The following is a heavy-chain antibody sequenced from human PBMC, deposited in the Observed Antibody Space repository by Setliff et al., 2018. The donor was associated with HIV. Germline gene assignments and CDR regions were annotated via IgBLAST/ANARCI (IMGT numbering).Heavy chain of an antibody. Sequence: GGSLRLSCAASGFTFSSYEMNWVRQAPGKGLELVSYISHTGSTVYYADSVKGRFTISRDNAKNSLYLQMNSLRAEDTAVYYSARVPGWRAPFWGQGTLVTVSS. CDR1: GFTFSSYE. J-gene: IGHJ4*02. CDR2: ISHTGSTV. CDR3: ARVPGWRAPF. V-gene: IGHV3-48*03. D-gene: IGHD6-19*01.